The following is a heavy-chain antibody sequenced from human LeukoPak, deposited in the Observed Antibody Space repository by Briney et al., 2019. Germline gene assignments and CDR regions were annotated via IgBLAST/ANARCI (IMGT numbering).Heavy chain of an antibody. V-gene: IGHV1-8*01. J-gene: IGHJ4*02. CDR1: GYTFTSYD. CDR2: MNPNSGNT. CDR3: ARVMGIAVANDY. D-gene: IGHD6-19*01. Sequence: ASVKVSCKASGYTFTSYDINWVRQAPGQGLEWMGWMNPNSGNTGCAQKFQGRVTMTRNTSISTAYMELSSLRSEDTAVYYCARVMGIAVANDYWGQGTLVTVSS.